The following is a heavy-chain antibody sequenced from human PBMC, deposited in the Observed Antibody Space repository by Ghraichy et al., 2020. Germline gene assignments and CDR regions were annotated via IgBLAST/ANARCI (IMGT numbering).Heavy chain of an antibody. CDR2: IYYSGST. J-gene: IGHJ4*02. D-gene: IGHD5-12*01. V-gene: IGHV4-39*01. Sequence: SETLSLTCTVSGGSISTYYWSWIRQPPGKGLEWIGSIYYSGSTYYNPSLKSRVTISVDTSKNQFSLKLSSVTAADTAVYYCARPVSRIVARIDYWGQGTLVTVSS. CDR3: ARPVSRIVARIDY. CDR1: GGSISTYY.